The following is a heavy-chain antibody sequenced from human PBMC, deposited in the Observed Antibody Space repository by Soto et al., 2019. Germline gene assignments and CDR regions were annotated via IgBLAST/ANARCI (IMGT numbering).Heavy chain of an antibody. CDR2: INHSGST. V-gene: IGHV4-34*01. J-gene: IGHJ5*02. CDR3: ARVGGSYIKNWFDP. CDR1: GGSFSGYY. Sequence: PSETLSLTCAVYGGSFSGYYWSWIRQPPGKGLEWIGEINHSGSTNYNPSLKSRVTISVDTSKNQFSLKLSSVTAADTAVYYCARVGGSYIKNWFDPWGQGTLVTVSS. D-gene: IGHD1-26*01.